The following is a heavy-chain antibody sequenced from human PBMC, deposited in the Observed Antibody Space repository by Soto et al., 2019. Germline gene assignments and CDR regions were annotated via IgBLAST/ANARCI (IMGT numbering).Heavy chain of an antibody. CDR1: GFTFSSYS. J-gene: IGHJ6*02. D-gene: IGHD3-10*01. Sequence: GGSLRLSCAASGFTFSSYSMNWVRQAPGKGLEWVSSISSSSSYIYYADSVKGRFTISRDNAKNSLYLQMNSLRAEDTAVYYCARDSGYGGYYGSGSKRESYGMDVWGQGTTVTVSS. CDR3: ARDSGYGGYYGSGSKRESYGMDV. CDR2: ISSSSSYI. V-gene: IGHV3-21*01.